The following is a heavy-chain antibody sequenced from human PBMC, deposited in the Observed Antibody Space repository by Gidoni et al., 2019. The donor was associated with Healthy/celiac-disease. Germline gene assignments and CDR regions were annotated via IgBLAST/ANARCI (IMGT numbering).Heavy chain of an antibody. V-gene: IGHV3-23*01. D-gene: IGHD2-2*02. CDR1: GFTFSSYA. CDR2: ISGSGGST. Sequence: EVQLLESGGGLVQPGGSLRLSCAASGFTFSSYAMSWVRQAPGKGLEWVSAISGSGGSTYYADSVKGRFTISRDNSKNTLYLQMNSLRAEDTAVYYCAKVPCSSTSCYTWEDWFDPWGQGTLVTVSS. J-gene: IGHJ5*02. CDR3: AKVPCSSTSCYTWEDWFDP.